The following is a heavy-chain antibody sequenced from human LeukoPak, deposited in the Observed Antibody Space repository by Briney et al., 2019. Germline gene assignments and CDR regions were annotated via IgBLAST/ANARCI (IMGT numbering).Heavy chain of an antibody. Sequence: PAGGSLRLSCAASGFTFSDYTMHWVRQAPGKGLEWVAVISYDGGQKYHADSVKGRFTISRDNSKNTVSLQMNSLRAEDTAVLYCARANSSSWHYFDYWGQGTLVTVSS. CDR3: ARANSSSWHYFDY. V-gene: IGHV3-30*04. J-gene: IGHJ4*02. CDR2: ISYDGGQK. CDR1: GFTFSDYT. D-gene: IGHD6-13*01.